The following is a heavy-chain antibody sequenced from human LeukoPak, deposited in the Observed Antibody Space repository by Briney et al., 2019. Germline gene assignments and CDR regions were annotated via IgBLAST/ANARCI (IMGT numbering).Heavy chain of an antibody. CDR3: ARGEQELVYFDY. J-gene: IGHJ4*02. CDR1: GGSFSAFY. CDR2: IYHGGTT. Sequence: PSETLSLTCTVSGGSFSAFYWSWVRQPPGKGLEWLGEIYHGGTTNYNPSLKSRVTISVDKSKNQFSLKLSSVTAADTAVYYCARGEQELVYFDYWGQGTLVTVSS. V-gene: IGHV4-34*01. D-gene: IGHD6-13*01.